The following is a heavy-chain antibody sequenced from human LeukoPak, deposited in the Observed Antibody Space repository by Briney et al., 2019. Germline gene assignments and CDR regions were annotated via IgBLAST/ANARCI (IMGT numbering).Heavy chain of an antibody. CDR2: TYHSGST. J-gene: IGHJ4*02. Sequence: PSETLSLTCAVSGGSISSSNWWSWVRQPPGKGLEWLGETYHSGSTNYNPSLKSRLTISVDKSKNQFSLKLTSVTAADTAVYYCASKVNSGTHYFDYWGQGTLVTVSS. V-gene: IGHV4-4*02. D-gene: IGHD1-26*01. CDR1: GGSISSSNW. CDR3: ASKVNSGTHYFDY.